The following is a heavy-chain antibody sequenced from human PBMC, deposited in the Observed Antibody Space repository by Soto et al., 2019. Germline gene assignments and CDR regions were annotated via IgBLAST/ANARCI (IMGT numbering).Heavy chain of an antibody. V-gene: IGHV1-2*04. CDR2: INPNSGGT. CDR3: ARGTTSYSERDSFDS. Sequence: GASVKVSCKASGYTFTGYYMHWVRQAPGQGLEWMGWINPNSGGTNYAQKFQGWVTMTRDTSISTAYMELNSLRSDDTAVYYCARGTTSYSERDSFDSWGQGTLVTVSS. CDR1: GYTFTGYY. D-gene: IGHD1-1*01. J-gene: IGHJ4*01.